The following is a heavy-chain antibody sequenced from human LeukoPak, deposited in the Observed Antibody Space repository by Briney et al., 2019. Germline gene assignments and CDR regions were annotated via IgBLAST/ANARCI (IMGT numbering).Heavy chain of an antibody. CDR3: AKDRWTGLIVVVPAAIVDY. J-gene: IGHJ4*02. Sequence: GGSLRLSCAASGFTFSSYAMSWVRQAPGKGLEWVSAISGSGGSTYYADSVKGRFTISRDNSKNTLYLQMNSLRAEDTDVYYCAKDRWTGLIVVVPAAIVDYWGQGTLVTVSS. CDR1: GFTFSSYA. V-gene: IGHV3-23*01. D-gene: IGHD2-2*02. CDR2: ISGSGGST.